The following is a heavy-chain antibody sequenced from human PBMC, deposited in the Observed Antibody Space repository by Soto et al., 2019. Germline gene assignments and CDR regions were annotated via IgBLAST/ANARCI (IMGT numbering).Heavy chain of an antibody. V-gene: IGHV4-34*01. Sequence: SETLSLTCAVYGGSFSGYYWSWIRQPPGKGLELIGEINHSGSTNYNPSLKSRVIITVDTTKNQFSLKLSSVTAADTAVYYCARVAKMLYDRSGLSRRSSNWFDPWGQGTLVTVSS. D-gene: IGHD2-8*01. CDR3: ARVAKMLYDRSGLSRRSSNWFDP. CDR2: INHSGST. CDR1: GGSFSGYY. J-gene: IGHJ5*02.